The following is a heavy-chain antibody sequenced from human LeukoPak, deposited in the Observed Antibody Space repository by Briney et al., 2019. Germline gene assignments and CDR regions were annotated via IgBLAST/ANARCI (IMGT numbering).Heavy chain of an antibody. J-gene: IGHJ4*02. Sequence: GGSLRLSCAASGFTLSSYRVHWVRQPPGKGLMWLSRTNEDGSYADYADSVKGRFTIPRDNAKNTVYLQMNSLRTEDTAVYFCGRINYNGDYWGRGTLVTVSS. CDR2: TNEDGSYA. V-gene: IGHV3-74*01. CDR1: GFTLSSYR. D-gene: IGHD3-10*01. CDR3: GRINYNGDY.